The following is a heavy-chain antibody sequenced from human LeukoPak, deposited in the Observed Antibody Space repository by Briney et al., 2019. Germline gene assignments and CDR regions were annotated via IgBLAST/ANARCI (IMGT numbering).Heavy chain of an antibody. Sequence: SETLSLTCTVSGGSISSYYWSWIRQPPGKGLEWIGYIYYSGSTNYNPSLKSRVTISVDTSKNQFSLKLSSVTAADTAVYYCARGRILPWSWGQGTLVTVSS. CDR2: IYYSGST. J-gene: IGHJ4*02. CDR1: GGSISSYY. CDR3: ARGRILPWS. V-gene: IGHV4-59*01. D-gene: IGHD2/OR15-2a*01.